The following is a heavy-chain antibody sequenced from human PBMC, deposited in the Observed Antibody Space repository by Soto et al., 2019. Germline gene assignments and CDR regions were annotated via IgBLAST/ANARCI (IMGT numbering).Heavy chain of an antibody. V-gene: IGHV3-30*04. Sequence: VGSLRLSCAASGFTFSNYTMHWVRQAPGKGLEWVALISYDEIDKYFADAVKGRFTISRDNSKNTLYLQMDSLRAEDTAVYYCAGRSGSSDYWGRGTLVTVSS. J-gene: IGHJ4*02. D-gene: IGHD3-10*01. CDR2: ISYDEIDK. CDR3: AGRSGSSDY. CDR1: GFTFSNYT.